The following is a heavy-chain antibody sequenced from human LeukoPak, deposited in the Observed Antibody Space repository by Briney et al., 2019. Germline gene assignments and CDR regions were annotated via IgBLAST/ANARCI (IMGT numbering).Heavy chain of an antibody. CDR1: GGSISSSSYY. CDR2: IYYSGST. V-gene: IGHV4-39*07. J-gene: IGHJ4*02. CDR3: ARGTGKFGYLFDY. D-gene: IGHD5-18*01. Sequence: PSETLSLTCTVSGGSISSSSYYWGWIRQPPGKGLEWIGSIYYSGSTHYNPSLKSRVTISVDTSKNQFSLKLNSVTAADTAVYYCARGTGKFGYLFDYWGQGTLVTVSS.